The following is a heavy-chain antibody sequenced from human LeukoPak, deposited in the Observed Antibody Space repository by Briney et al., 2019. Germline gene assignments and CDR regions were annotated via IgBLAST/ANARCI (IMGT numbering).Heavy chain of an antibody. Sequence: PGGSLRLSCAASGFTFSNAWMSWVRQAPGKGLEWVGRIKSKTDGGTTDYAAPVKGRFTISRDDSKNTLYLQMNSLKTEDTAVYYCTTDLEAVAGLRSYYFDYWGQGTLVTVSS. CDR3: TTDLEAVAGLRSYYFDY. D-gene: IGHD6-19*01. CDR2: IKSKTDGGTT. J-gene: IGHJ4*02. CDR1: GFTFSNAW. V-gene: IGHV3-15*01.